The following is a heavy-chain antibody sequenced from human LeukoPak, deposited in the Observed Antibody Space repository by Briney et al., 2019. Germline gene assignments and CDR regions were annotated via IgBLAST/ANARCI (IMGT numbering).Heavy chain of an antibody. J-gene: IGHJ4*02. CDR3: TRDLGTYKSYGSIFFDY. Sequence: ASVKVSCKASGYTFTDFGLSWVRQAPGQGPEWMGWISAYNGDIIYGQKFQGRVTMTTDTSTSTAYMELRSLRSDDTAVYYCTRDLGTYKSYGSIFFDYWGQGALVTVSS. CDR2: ISAYNGDI. V-gene: IGHV1-18*01. D-gene: IGHD3-10*01. CDR1: GYTFTDFG.